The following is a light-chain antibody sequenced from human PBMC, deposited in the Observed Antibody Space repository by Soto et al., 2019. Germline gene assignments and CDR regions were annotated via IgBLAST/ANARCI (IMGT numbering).Light chain of an antibody. Sequence: EIVMTQSPPSLTVTPGEPASISGRSSQRLLHSNGNTFLDWYLQKPGQSPQLLIYLGSNRASGVPDRVSGSEAGTDFTLKISRVEAEDVGVYNCMQALQTPYTFGQGTKLEIK. CDR2: LGS. J-gene: IGKJ2*01. CDR3: MQALQTPYT. CDR1: QRLLHSNGNTF. V-gene: IGKV2-28*01.